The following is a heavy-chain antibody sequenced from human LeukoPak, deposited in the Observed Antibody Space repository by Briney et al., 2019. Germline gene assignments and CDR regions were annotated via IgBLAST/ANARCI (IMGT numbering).Heavy chain of an antibody. Sequence: GASVKVSCKASGGTFSSYAISWVRQAPGQGLEWMGGIIPIFGTANYAQKFQGRVTITADESTSTAYMELSSLRSEDAAVYYCARRAIAAASHFDYWGQGTLVTVSS. J-gene: IGHJ4*02. CDR1: GGTFSSYA. CDR3: ARRAIAAASHFDY. V-gene: IGHV1-69*13. CDR2: IIPIFGTA. D-gene: IGHD6-13*01.